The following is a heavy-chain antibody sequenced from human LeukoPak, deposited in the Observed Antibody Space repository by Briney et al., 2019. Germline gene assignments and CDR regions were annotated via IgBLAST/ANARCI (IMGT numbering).Heavy chain of an antibody. Sequence: SETLSLICTVSGGSISSYYWSWIRQPAGKGLEWIGRIYTSGSTNCNPSLKSRVTMSVDTSKNQFSLKLSSVTAADTALYYCARAGVAAYWYFDLWGRGTLVTVSS. V-gene: IGHV4-4*07. CDR2: IYTSGST. J-gene: IGHJ2*01. D-gene: IGHD3-3*01. CDR1: GGSISSYY. CDR3: ARAGVAAYWYFDL.